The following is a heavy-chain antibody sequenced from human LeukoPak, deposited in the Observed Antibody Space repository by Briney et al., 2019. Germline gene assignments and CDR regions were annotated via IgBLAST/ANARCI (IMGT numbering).Heavy chain of an antibody. V-gene: IGHV4-34*01. Sequence: GSLRLSCAASGFTFSSYSMNWIRQPPGKGLEWIGEINHSGSTNYNPSLKSRVTISVDTSKNQFSLKLSSVTAADTAVYYCARERNPPGYDFWSGYYRTLFDYWGQGTLVTVSS. CDR1: GFTFSSYS. D-gene: IGHD3-3*01. CDR2: INHSGST. CDR3: ARERNPPGYDFWSGYYRTLFDY. J-gene: IGHJ4*02.